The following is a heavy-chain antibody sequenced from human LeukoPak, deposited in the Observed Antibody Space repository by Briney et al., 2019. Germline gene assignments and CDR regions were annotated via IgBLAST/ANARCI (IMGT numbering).Heavy chain of an antibody. J-gene: IGHJ4*02. CDR2: IYYSGST. CDR3: ASPRGGSYYYDSSGHYPPFNY. Sequence: SETLSLTCTVSGGSISSSSYYWGWIRQPPGKGLEWIGSIYYSGSTYYNPSLKSRVTISVDTSKNQFSLKLSSVTAADTAVYYCASPRGGSYYYDSSGHYPPFNYWGQGTLVTVSS. V-gene: IGHV4-39*01. D-gene: IGHD3-22*01. CDR1: GGSISSSSYY.